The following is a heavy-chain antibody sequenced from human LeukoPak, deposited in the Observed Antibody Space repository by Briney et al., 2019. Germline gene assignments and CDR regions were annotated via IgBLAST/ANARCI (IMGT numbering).Heavy chain of an antibody. V-gene: IGHV3-23*01. CDR3: AKDWATFRH. CDR2: ISGSGGST. CDR1: GFIVSSNY. D-gene: IGHD2/OR15-2a*01. Sequence: PGGSLRLSCAASGFIVSSNYMSWVRQAPGKGLEWVSAISGSGGSTYYADSVKGRFTISRDNSKNTLYLQMNSLRAEDTAVYYCAKDWATFRHWGQGTLVTVSS. J-gene: IGHJ4*02.